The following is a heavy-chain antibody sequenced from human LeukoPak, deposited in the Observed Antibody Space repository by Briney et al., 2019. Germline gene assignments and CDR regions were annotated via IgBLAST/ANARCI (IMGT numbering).Heavy chain of an antibody. V-gene: IGHV4-59*08. Sequence: SETLSLTCTVSRGSIKSYYWSWIRQPPGKGLEWIGYIDYTGSTNYNPSLKSRVTMSVDTSKNQFSLKLRSVTAADTAVYFCARVDSYDSSEYYSVPQYFFDYWGQGALVTVSS. CDR3: ARVDSYDSSEYYSVPQYFFDY. D-gene: IGHD3-22*01. CDR2: IDYTGST. CDR1: RGSIKSYY. J-gene: IGHJ4*02.